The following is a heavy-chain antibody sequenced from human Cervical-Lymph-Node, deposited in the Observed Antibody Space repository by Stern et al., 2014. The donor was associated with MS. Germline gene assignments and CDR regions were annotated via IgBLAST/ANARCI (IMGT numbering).Heavy chain of an antibody. Sequence: QVQLVQSGAEVTKPGASVRVSCKASGNTFTPYAIHWVRQAPGQRLEWMGWIAAANGHTKYSQKFQGRLTITRDTFASTAYMDLSSLKSEDTAVYYCAIHEGPTWLKYFDYWGQGALVTVSS. CDR2: IAAANGHT. D-gene: IGHD3-10*01. CDR3: AIHEGPTWLKYFDY. J-gene: IGHJ4*02. V-gene: IGHV1-3*01. CDR1: GNTFTPYA.